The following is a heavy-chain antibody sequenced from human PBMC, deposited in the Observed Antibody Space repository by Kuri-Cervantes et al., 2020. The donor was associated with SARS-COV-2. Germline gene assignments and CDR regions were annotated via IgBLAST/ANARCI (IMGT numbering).Heavy chain of an antibody. V-gene: IGHV4-61*01. CDR3: ARGVLYCSSTSCSSYFDY. J-gene: IGHJ4*02. CDR2: IYYSGST. CDR1: GGSVSSGSYY. D-gene: IGHD2-2*01. Sequence: GSLRLSCTVSGGSVSSGSYYWSWIRQPPGKGLEWIGYIYYSGSTNYNPSLKSRVTISVDTSKNQFSLKLRSVTAADTAVYYCARGVLYCSSTSCSSYFDYWGQGTLVTVSS.